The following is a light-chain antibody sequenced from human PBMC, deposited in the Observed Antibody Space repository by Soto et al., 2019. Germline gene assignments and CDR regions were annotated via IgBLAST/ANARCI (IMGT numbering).Light chain of an antibody. CDR2: EVS. Sequence: QSALTQPPSASGSPGQSVTISCTGTSSDVGAYNYVSWYQQLPGKAPKLIIYEVSKPPSGVPDRFSGSKSGNTASLTVSGLQAEDEADYYCTSYAGTYSSFYVFGTGTKVTVL. V-gene: IGLV2-8*01. CDR3: TSYAGTYSSFYV. CDR1: SSDVGAYNY. J-gene: IGLJ1*01.